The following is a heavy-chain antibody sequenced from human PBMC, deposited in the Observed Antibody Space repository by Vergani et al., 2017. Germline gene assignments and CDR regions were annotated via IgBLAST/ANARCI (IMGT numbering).Heavy chain of an antibody. CDR3: ARHMKAVGIPIWFDP. CDR1: GGSISGSSYY. J-gene: IGHJ5*02. D-gene: IGHD6-13*01. Sequence: QVQLQESGPGLVKPSETLSLTCTVSGGSISGSSYYWGWIRQPPGKGLGWIGSIYYSGSTYYNPSLKSRVTISVDTSKNQFSLKLSSVTAADYAVYYCARHMKAVGIPIWFDPWGQGTLVTVSS. CDR2: IYYSGST. V-gene: IGHV4-39*01.